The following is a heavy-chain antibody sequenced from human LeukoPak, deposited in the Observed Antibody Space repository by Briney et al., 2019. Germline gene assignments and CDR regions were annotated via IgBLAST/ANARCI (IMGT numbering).Heavy chain of an antibody. V-gene: IGHV1-2*02. Sequence: ASVKVSCKASGYTITGYYMHWVRQAPGQGLEWMGWINPNSGGTNYAQKFQGRVTMTRDTSISTAYMELSRLRSDDTAVYYCARGSAAGPKNWFDPWGQGTLVTVSS. CDR2: INPNSGGT. CDR3: ARGSAAGPKNWFDP. J-gene: IGHJ5*02. CDR1: GYTITGYY. D-gene: IGHD6-13*01.